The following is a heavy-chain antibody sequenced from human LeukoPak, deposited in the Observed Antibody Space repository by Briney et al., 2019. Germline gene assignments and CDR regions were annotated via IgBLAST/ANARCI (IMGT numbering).Heavy chain of an antibody. CDR1: GASIASHSW. CDR2: VYHSGGT. J-gene: IGHJ4*01. D-gene: IGHD1-14*01. CDR3: AYNRNFALDN. V-gene: IGHV4-4*02. Sequence: SETLSLTCAVSGASIASHSWWSWVRQPPGKGLEWIGEVYHSGGTNYKPSLKSRVTISVDTSRNHFSLKLTSVTAADTAVYFCAYNRNFALDNWGQGTLVTVSS.